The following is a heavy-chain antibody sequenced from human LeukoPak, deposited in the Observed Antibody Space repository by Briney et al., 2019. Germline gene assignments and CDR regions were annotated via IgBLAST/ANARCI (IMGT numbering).Heavy chain of an antibody. D-gene: IGHD3-10*01. CDR3: ARAWFGELRFDP. CDR2: INHSGST. V-gene: IGHV4-34*01. J-gene: IGHJ5*02. Sequence: SETLSLTCAVYGGSFSGYYWSWIRQPPGKGLEWMGEINHSGSTNYNPSFKSRVTISVDTSKNHFSLKLSSVTAADTAVYYCARAWFGELRFDPWGQGTLVTVSS. CDR1: GGSFSGYY.